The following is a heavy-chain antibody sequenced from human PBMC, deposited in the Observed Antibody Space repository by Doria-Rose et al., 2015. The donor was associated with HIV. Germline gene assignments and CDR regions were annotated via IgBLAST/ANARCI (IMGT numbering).Heavy chain of an antibody. CDR2: IFSDDER. CDR3: ARIKSSRWYHKYYFDF. V-gene: IGHV2-26*01. J-gene: IGHJ4*02. Sequence: QVTLKEFGPVLVKPTETLTLTCTVSGVSLSSPGMGVSWIRQPPGKALEWLANIFSDDERSYKTSLKSRLTISRGTSKSQVVLTMTDMDPVDTATYYCARIKSSRWYHKYYFDFWGQGTLVIVSA. D-gene: IGHD6-13*01. CDR1: GVSLSSPGMG.